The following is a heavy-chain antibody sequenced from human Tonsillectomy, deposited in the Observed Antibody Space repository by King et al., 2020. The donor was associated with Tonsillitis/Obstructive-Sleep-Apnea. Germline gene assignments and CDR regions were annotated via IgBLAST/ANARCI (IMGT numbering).Heavy chain of an antibody. V-gene: IGHV3-23*04. CDR1: GFTFRSYA. J-gene: IGHJ6*02. D-gene: IGHD2-2*01. CDR2: ISGSGGST. CDR3: AKDPAIVVDYYAMDG. Sequence: DVQLVESGGGLVQPGGSLRHSCAASGFTFRSYAMNWVRQAPGKGLEWVSVISGSGGSTYYADSVKGRFTISRDNSKNTLYLQMTSLRAEDTAVYYCAKDPAIVVDYYAMDGWGQGTTVTVSS.